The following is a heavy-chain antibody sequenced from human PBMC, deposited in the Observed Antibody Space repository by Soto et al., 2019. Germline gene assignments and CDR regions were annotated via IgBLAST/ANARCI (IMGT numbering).Heavy chain of an antibody. CDR2: IYYSGST. J-gene: IGHJ1*01. D-gene: IGHD4-17*01. CDR3: ARSRTTVTPSGFQH. CDR1: GGSISSYY. V-gene: IGHV4-59*01. Sequence: SETLSLTCTVSGGSISSYYWSWIRQPPGKGLEWIGYIYYSGSTNYNPSLKSRVTISVDTSKNQFSLKLSSVTAADTAVYYCARSRTTVTPSGFQHWGQGTLVTVS.